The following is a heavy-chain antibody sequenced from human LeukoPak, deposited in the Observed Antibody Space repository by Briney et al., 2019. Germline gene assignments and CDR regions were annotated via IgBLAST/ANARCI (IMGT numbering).Heavy chain of an antibody. CDR2: IKQDASEE. CDR1: GFIFSSYW. CDR3: ARDRTWIQLWLTSDY. D-gene: IGHD5-18*01. J-gene: IGHJ4*02. Sequence: GGSLRLSCAASGFIFSSYWMSSVRQAPGKGLEWVATIKQDASEEYYVDSVNGRFTISRDNAKNSLYLQMNSLRAEDTAVYYCARDRTWIQLWLTSDYWGQGTLVTVSS. V-gene: IGHV3-7*01.